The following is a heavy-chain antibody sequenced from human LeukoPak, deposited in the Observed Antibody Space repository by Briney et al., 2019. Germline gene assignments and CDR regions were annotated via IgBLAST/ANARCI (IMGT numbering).Heavy chain of an antibody. CDR1: GFTFSNYW. CDR2: INGDGSSI. V-gene: IGHV3-74*01. D-gene: IGHD3-3*01. J-gene: IGHJ6*02. Sequence: GGSLRLSCAASGFTFSNYWMHWVRQTPGKGLVWVSRINGDGSSIAYADSVKGRFITSRDNAKNTLYLQMNSLRAEDTAVYYCARITIFGVVPLYGMDVWGQGTTVTVSS. CDR3: ARITIFGVVPLYGMDV.